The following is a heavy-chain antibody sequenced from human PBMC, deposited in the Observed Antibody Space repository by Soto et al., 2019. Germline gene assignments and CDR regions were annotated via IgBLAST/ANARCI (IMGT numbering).Heavy chain of an antibody. CDR3: ARTYYDILTGYPINFDY. CDR1: GGSFSGYY. CDR2: MNHSGST. V-gene: IGHV4-34*01. D-gene: IGHD3-9*01. Sequence: QVQLQQWGAGLLKPSETLSLTCAVYGGSFSGYYWSWIRQPPGKGLEWIGEMNHSGSTNYNPSLKSRVTISVDTSKNQFSLKLSSVTAADTAVYYCARTYYDILTGYPINFDYWGQGTLVTVSS. J-gene: IGHJ4*02.